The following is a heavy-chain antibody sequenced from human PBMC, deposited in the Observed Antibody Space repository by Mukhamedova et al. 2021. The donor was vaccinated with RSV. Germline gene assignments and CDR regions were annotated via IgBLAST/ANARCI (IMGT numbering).Heavy chain of an antibody. CDR2: IYYSGST. Sequence: IYYSGSTNYNPSLKSRVTISVDTSKNQFSLKLSSVTAADTAVYYCARVVAYYYDRSAYYSLYYFDYWGQGTLVTVSS. CDR3: ARVVAYYYDRSAYYSLYYFDY. D-gene: IGHD3-22*01. J-gene: IGHJ4*02. V-gene: IGHV4-59*01.